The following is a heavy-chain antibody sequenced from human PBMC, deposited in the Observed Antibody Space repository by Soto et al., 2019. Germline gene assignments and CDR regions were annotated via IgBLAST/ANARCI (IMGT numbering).Heavy chain of an antibody. CDR3: ARGNLWGDCSGGSCYSLGWFDP. CDR1: GYTFTSYG. Sequence: ASVKVSCKASGYTFTSYGISWVRQAPGQGLEWMGWISAYNGSTSYAQKFQGRVTMTRDTSTSTVYMELSSLRSEDTTVYYCARGNLWGDCSGGSCYSLGWFDPWGQGTLVTVSS. CDR2: ISAYNGST. J-gene: IGHJ5*02. D-gene: IGHD2-15*01. V-gene: IGHV1-18*01.